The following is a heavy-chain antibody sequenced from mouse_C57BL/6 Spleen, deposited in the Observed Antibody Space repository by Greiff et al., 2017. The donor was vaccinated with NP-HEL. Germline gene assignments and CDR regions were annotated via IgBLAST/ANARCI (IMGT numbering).Heavy chain of an antibody. D-gene: IGHD2-10*01. J-gene: IGHJ3*01. CDR2: ISYDGSN. Sequence: EVQLQQSGPGLVKPSQSLSLTCSVTGYSITSGYYWNWIRQFPGNKLEWMGYISYDGSNNYNPSLKNRISITRDTSKNQFFLKLNSVTTEDTATYYCASLPGAYWGQGTLVTVSA. CDR3: ASLPGAY. V-gene: IGHV3-6*01. CDR1: GYSITSGYY.